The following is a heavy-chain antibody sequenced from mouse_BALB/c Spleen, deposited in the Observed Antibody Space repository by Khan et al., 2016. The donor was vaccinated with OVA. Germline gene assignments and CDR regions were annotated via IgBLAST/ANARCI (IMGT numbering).Heavy chain of an antibody. CDR1: GFTFSSYG. D-gene: IGHD1-1*01. V-gene: IGHV5-17*02. J-gene: IGHJ2*01. Sequence: EVELVESGGGLVQPGGSRKLSCAASGFTFSSYGMHWVRQAPEKGLEWVAYISGDSSTIYYADTVKGRFTISRDHPKNTLFLQMTSLMSEETARYYCATSDFYGYYFDYWGPGTTLTVSS. CDR3: ATSDFYGYYFDY. CDR2: ISGDSSTI.